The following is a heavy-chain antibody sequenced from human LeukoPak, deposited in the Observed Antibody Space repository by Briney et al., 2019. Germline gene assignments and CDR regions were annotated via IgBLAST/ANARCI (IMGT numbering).Heavy chain of an antibody. CDR3: ARERINCRGDCYDY. V-gene: IGHV3-48*03. CDR2: IGTGDNK. Sequence: GGSLRLSCAASGFTFSSYEMNWVRQAPGKGLEWVSYIGTGDNKHYADSLKGRFTTSRDDAKNTLFLQMNSLKVDDTAVYFCARERINCRGDCYDYWGQGTLVTVSS. J-gene: IGHJ4*02. CDR1: GFTFSSYE. D-gene: IGHD2-21*02.